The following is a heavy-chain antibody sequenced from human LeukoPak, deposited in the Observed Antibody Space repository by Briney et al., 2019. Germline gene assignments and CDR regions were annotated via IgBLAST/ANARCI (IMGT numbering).Heavy chain of an antibody. CDR1: GFTFGEYA. Sequence: GGSLRLSCTASGFTFGEYAMSWVRQAPGKGLEWVGFIRSKAYGGTTEYAASVKGRFSISRDDSKSIAYLQMNSLKTEDTAVYYRTRGTYGGSKWAQGTLVTVSS. V-gene: IGHV3-49*04. CDR3: TRGTYGGSK. D-gene: IGHD4-23*01. CDR2: IRSKAYGGTT. J-gene: IGHJ4*02.